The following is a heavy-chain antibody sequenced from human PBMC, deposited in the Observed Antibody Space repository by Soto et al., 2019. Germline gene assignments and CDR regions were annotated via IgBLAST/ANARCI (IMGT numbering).Heavy chain of an antibody. CDR2: IYYSGRT. J-gene: IGHJ4*02. V-gene: IGHV4-59*08. Sequence: QVQLQESVPGLVKPSETLSLTCTVSGGSISSYYWSWIRQPPGKGLEWIGYIYYSGRTNYNPSLESRVTISVDTSKNQFSLKLSSVTAADTAVYYCARRWGRTFDYWGQSTLVTVSS. CDR1: GGSISSYY. D-gene: IGHD7-27*01. CDR3: ARRWGRTFDY.